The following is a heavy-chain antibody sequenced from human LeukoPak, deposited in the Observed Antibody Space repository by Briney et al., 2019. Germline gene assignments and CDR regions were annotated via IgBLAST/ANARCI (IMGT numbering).Heavy chain of an antibody. CDR3: AREMVAGTFDS. Sequence: GGSLRLSCVVPGFSVNDYYMSWIRQAPGKGLEWISDIGGSESIVSYGGSVRGRFTVSRDFAMNSLFLQLNSLSADDTAVYYCAREMVAGTFDSWGQGTLVTVSS. CDR1: GFSVNDYY. CDR2: IGGSESIV. V-gene: IGHV3-11*01. J-gene: IGHJ4*02. D-gene: IGHD1-7*01.